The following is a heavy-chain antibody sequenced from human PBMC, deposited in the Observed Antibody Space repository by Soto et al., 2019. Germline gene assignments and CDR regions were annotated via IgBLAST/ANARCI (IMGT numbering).Heavy chain of an antibody. V-gene: IGHV3-53*01. CDR3: ARAYGGNPALFDP. J-gene: IGHJ5*02. CDR2: IYTGGST. D-gene: IGHD4-17*01. Sequence: GGSLRLSCAASGVTVSRDYMRWVRQAPGKGLEWVSVIYTGGSTYYADSVKGRFTFSRDNSKNTLYLQMNSLRAEDTAVYYCARAYGGNPALFDPWGQGTLVIVSS. CDR1: GVTVSRDY.